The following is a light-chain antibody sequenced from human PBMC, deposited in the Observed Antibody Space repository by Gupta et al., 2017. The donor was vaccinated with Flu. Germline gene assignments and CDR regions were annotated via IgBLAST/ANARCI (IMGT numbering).Light chain of an antibody. Sequence: SLGERATINCKSSQSVLYSSNNKNYLAWYQQKPGQPPKLLIYWASTRESGVPDRFSGSGSGTDFTLTISSLQAEDVAVYICQQDDSVPLTFGGGAKVEIK. J-gene: IGKJ4*01. CDR2: WAS. CDR3: QQDDSVPLT. CDR1: QSVLYSSNNKNY. V-gene: IGKV4-1*01.